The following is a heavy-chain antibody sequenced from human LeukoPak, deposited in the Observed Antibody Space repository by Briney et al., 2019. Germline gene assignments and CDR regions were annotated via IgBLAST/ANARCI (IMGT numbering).Heavy chain of an antibody. CDR3: ARERVRGVHWFDP. CDR1: GYSISSGYY. V-gene: IGHV4-38-2*02. Sequence: SGTLSLTRAVSGYSISSGYYWGWIREPPGKGLEWIGSIYHSGSTYYNPSLKSRVTISVDTSKNQFSLKLSSVTAADTAVYYCARERVRGVHWFDPWGQGTLVTVSS. J-gene: IGHJ5*02. CDR2: IYHSGST. D-gene: IGHD3-10*01.